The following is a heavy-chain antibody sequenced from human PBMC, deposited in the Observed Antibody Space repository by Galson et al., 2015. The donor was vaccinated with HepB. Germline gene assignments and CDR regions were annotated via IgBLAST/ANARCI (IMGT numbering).Heavy chain of an antibody. CDR2: IASDGRDK. Sequence: SLRLSCAASGFTFSTYGMHWVRQVPGKGLEWVAVIASDGRDKKYADSVKGRFTISRDNSKNTLYLEMNSLRAEDTAVYYCAKDQHLGPAIYAFDYWGQGTLVTASS. CDR1: GFTFSTYG. J-gene: IGHJ4*02. D-gene: IGHD2-2*01. V-gene: IGHV3-30*18. CDR3: AKDQHLGPAIYAFDY.